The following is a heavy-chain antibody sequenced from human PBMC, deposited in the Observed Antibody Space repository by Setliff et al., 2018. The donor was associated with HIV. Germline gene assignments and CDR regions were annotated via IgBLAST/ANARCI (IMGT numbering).Heavy chain of an antibody. V-gene: IGHV4-61*02. CDR1: GGSISSGSYY. D-gene: IGHD3-10*01. Sequence: SETLSLTCIVSGGSISSGSYYWSWIRQPAGKGLEWIGRIYTSGSTNYNPSLKSRVTISIDTSKNQFSLKLSSVTAADTAVYYCATYADRESNRFDPWGQGILVTVSS. CDR3: ATYADRESNRFDP. CDR2: IYTSGST. J-gene: IGHJ5*02.